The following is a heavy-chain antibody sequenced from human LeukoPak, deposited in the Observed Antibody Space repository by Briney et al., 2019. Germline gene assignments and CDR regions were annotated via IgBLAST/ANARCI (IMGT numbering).Heavy chain of an antibody. Sequence: PGGSLRLSCAASGFTVSRNYMSWVRQAPGKGLEWVSVIYSGGRTYYADSVKGRFTISRDNAKNSLYLQMNSLRAEDTAVYYCARAAYSYGYSWGQGTLVTVSS. CDR3: ARAAYSYGYS. CDR2: IYSGGRT. V-gene: IGHV3-66*01. D-gene: IGHD5-18*01. CDR1: GFTVSRNY. J-gene: IGHJ4*02.